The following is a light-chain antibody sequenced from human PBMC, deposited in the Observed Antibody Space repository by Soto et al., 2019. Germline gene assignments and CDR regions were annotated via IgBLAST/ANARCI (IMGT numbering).Light chain of an antibody. V-gene: IGKV3-15*01. CDR2: GVS. CDR3: LQYNNWPPWT. Sequence: ETVMTQSPATLSVSPGERATVSCRASQSVDSHLAWYQQKPGQAPRLLIYGVSTRATDIPARFSGSGSGTEFTLTISSLQSEDFAVYYCLQYNNWPPWTFGQGTKVEIK. CDR1: QSVDSH. J-gene: IGKJ1*01.